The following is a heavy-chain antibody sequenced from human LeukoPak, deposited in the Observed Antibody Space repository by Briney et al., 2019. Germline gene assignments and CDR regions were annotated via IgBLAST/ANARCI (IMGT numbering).Heavy chain of an antibody. Sequence: GGSLRLSCAASGFTFSSYEMNWVRQAPGKGLEWVSYISSSGSTIYYADSVKGRFTISRDNAKNSLYLQMNSLRAEDTAVYYCAREYYDMLTGYLDVWGKGTTVTISS. J-gene: IGHJ6*04. D-gene: IGHD3-9*01. V-gene: IGHV3-48*03. CDR1: GFTFSSYE. CDR2: ISSSGSTI. CDR3: AREYYDMLTGYLDV.